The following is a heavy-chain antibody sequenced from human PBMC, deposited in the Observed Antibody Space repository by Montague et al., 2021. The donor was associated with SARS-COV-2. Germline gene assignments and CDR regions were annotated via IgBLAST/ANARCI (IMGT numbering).Heavy chain of an antibody. V-gene: IGHV4-39*01. J-gene: IGHJ5*02. Sequence: SETLSLTCDVSGDSIRSATYYRAWIRQPPGRGLEWIGYIYYSGSTMYNPSLKSRVTMSVDTSKNQFSLHLNLVTAADTDVYYCARRLTGLEPPFDPWGQGTLVIVSS. D-gene: IGHD1-1*01. CDR2: IYYSGST. CDR1: GDSIRSATYY. CDR3: ARRLTGLEPPFDP.